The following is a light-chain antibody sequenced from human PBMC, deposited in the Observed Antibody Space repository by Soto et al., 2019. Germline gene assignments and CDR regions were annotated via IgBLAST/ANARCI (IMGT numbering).Light chain of an antibody. Sequence: QSALTQPRSVSWSPGQSVTISCTGTSSDVGTYTYVSWYQQHPTKAPKLIIYDDIKRPTAVPDRFSGSKSGKTASLTTSGLQAEDEAIYYCFSYAGSYTAVFGTATKAT. CDR1: SSDVGTYTY. CDR2: DDI. CDR3: FSYAGSYTAV. J-gene: IGLJ1*01. V-gene: IGLV2-11*01.